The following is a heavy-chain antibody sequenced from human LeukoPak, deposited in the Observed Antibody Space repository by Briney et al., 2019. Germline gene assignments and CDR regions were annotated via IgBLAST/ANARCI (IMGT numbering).Heavy chain of an antibody. Sequence: SETLSLTCTVSGGSISSGSYYWSWIRQPAGKGLEWIGRIYTSGSTNYNPSLKSRVTISVDTSKNQFSLKLSSVTAADTAVYYCARSLFYYYDSSGYSRYYYYMDVWGKGTTVTVSS. V-gene: IGHV4-61*02. CDR2: IYTSGST. CDR3: ARSLFYYYDSSGYSRYYYYMDV. CDR1: GGSISSGSYY. D-gene: IGHD3-22*01. J-gene: IGHJ6*03.